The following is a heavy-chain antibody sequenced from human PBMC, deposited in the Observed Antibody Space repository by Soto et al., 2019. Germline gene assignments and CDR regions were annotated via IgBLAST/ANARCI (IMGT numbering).Heavy chain of an antibody. D-gene: IGHD2-15*01. CDR1: GGSFSGYY. CDR2: INHSGST. Sequence: QVQLQQWGAGLLKPSETLSLTCAVYGGSFSGYYWSWIRQPPGKGLEWIGEINHSGSTNYNPSLKSRVTISVDTSKNQFSLQLSSVTAADTAVYYCARGLAGVVVVAGTYAYWGQGTLVTVSS. V-gene: IGHV4-34*01. J-gene: IGHJ4*02. CDR3: ARGLAGVVVVAGTYAY.